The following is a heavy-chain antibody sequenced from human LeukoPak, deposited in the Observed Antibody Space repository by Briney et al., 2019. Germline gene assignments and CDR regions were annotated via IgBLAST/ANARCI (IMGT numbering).Heavy chain of an antibody. J-gene: IGHJ4*02. CDR3: ARDLGGYRVEKHFDY. CDR1: GYTFTGYY. D-gene: IGHD1-26*01. CDR2: ISPNSGGT. V-gene: IGHV1-2*02. Sequence: ASVKVSCKASGYTFTGYYLHWVRQAPGQGLEWMGWISPNSGGTNYEQKFQGRVTMTSDTSINTAYMELSSLTSDDTAIYYCARDLGGYRVEKHFDYWGQGTLVAVSS.